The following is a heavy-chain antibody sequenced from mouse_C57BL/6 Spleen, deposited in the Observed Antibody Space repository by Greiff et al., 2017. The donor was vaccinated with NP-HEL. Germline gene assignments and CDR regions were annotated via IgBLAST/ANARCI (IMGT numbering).Heavy chain of an antibody. D-gene: IGHD2-4*01. J-gene: IGHJ2*01. V-gene: IGHV5-17*01. Sequence: EVKLMESGGGLVKPGGSLKLSCAASGFTFSDYGMHWVRPAPEKGLEWVAYISSGSSTISYADTVKGRFTISRDNAKNTLFLQRTRLRSEDTAMYYCARRNYYDFDYWGQGTTLTVSS. CDR1: GFTFSDYG. CDR2: ISSGSSTI. CDR3: ARRNYYDFDY.